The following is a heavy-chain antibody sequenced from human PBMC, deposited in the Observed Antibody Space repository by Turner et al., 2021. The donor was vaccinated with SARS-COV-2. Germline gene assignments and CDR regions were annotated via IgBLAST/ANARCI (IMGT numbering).Heavy chain of an antibody. J-gene: IGHJ6*02. CDR3: ASDPHDFRLYHYGMDV. D-gene: IGHD2-21*02. Sequence: VQLVQSWSGLVQPSRSLAHSCTSSGLPFGDCAMCWFRQAPGKGREWVGFIRSKAYGGTTEYAASVKGRFTISRDDSKSIAYLQMNSLKAEDTAVYYCASDPHDFRLYHYGMDVWGQGTTVTVSS. V-gene: IGHV3-49*03. CDR2: IRSKAYGGTT. CDR1: GLPFGDCA.